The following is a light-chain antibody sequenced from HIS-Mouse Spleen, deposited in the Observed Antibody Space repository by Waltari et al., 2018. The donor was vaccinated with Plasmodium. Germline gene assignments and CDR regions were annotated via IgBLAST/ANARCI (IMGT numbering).Light chain of an antibody. CDR3: YSTDSSGNHRV. CDR1: ALHNNY. CDR2: EDS. Sequence: SYELTQPPSVSVSPGQPARITCSGDALHNNYAYWYQQKSGQAPVLVIYEDSKRPPGIPERFSGSSSGTMATLTISGAQVEDEADYYCYSTDSSGNHRVFGGGTKLTVL. J-gene: IGLJ3*02. V-gene: IGLV3-10*01.